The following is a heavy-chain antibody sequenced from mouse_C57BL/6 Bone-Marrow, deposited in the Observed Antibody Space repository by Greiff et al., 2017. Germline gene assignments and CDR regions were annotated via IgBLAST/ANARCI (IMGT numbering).Heavy chain of an antibody. Sequence: EVQLQQSGAELVRPGASVKLSCTASGFNIKDDYMHWVKQRPEQGLEWIGCIDPENGDTEYASKFKGKATITADTSSNTAYLQLSSLTSEDPAVYYCTTTSYGSSSMDYWGQGTSVTVSS. CDR2: IDPENGDT. J-gene: IGHJ4*01. D-gene: IGHD1-1*01. CDR3: TTTSYGSSSMDY. V-gene: IGHV14-4*01. CDR1: GFNIKDDY.